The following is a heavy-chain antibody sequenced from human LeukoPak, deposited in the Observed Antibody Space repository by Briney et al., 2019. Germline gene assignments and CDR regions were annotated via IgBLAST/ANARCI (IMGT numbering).Heavy chain of an antibody. V-gene: IGHV5-51*01. CDR2: IYPGDSDT. CDR3: ARAHSSGRFDY. Sequence: GESLKISCKASGYVFTSYWIAWGRQMPGKGLEWMGIIYPGDSDTKYSPSFQGQVTISADKSISTTYLQWSSLKASDTAMYYCARAHSSGRFDYWGQGTLVTVSS. D-gene: IGHD6-19*01. CDR1: GYVFTSYW. J-gene: IGHJ4*02.